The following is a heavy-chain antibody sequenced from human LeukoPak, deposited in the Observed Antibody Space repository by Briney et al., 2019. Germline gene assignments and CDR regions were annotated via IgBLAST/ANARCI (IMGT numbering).Heavy chain of an antibody. J-gene: IGHJ4*02. CDR3: AAARGIRYYFDY. CDR2: IYYSGST. D-gene: IGHD3-16*01. Sequence: PSETLSLTCTVSGGSISSYYWSWIRQPPGKGLEWTGYIYYSGSTNYNPSLKSRVTISVDTSKNQFSLKLSSVTAADTAVYYCAAARGIRYYFDYWGQGTLFTVSS. V-gene: IGHV4-59*01. CDR1: GGSISSYY.